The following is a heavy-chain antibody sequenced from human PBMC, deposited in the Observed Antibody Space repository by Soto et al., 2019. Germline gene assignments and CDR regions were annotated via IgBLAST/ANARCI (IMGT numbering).Heavy chain of an antibody. CDR3: ARLWVTTWYFDL. J-gene: IGHJ2*01. Sequence: QLQLQESGPGLVKPSETLSLTCTVSGGSISSSSYYWGWIRQPPGKGLEWIGSIYYSGSTYYNPSLKSRVTISVDTSKNQFSLKLSSVTAADTAVYYCARLWVTTWYFDLWGRGTLVTVSS. V-gene: IGHV4-39*01. CDR2: IYYSGST. CDR1: GGSISSSSYY. D-gene: IGHD4-17*01.